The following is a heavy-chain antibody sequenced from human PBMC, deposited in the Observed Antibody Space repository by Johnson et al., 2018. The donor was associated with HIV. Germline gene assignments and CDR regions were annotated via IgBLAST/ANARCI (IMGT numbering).Heavy chain of an antibody. CDR3: ARPADYGDYSRDAFDI. J-gene: IGHJ3*02. CDR2: INWNGGNT. CDR1: RFTFSDAW. Sequence: MLLVESGGGLVKPGGSLRLSCAASRFTFSDAWMSWVRQAPGKGLEWVSGINWNGGNTGYTDSVKGRFTISRDNAKNSLYLQMNSLRVEDTALYYCARPADYGDYSRDAFDIWGQGTMVTVSS. D-gene: IGHD4-17*01. V-gene: IGHV3-20*04.